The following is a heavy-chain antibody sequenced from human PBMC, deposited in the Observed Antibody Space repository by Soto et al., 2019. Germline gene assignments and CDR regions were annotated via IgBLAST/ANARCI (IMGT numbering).Heavy chain of an antibody. D-gene: IGHD1-26*01. J-gene: IGHJ6*02. Sequence: ASVKVSCKPSGYSFSDYFIQWVRQAPGQGLEWVAWINPKTAATNYAKKFQGRVSLTWDTSSTTAYMELTRLRPDDTAVYYCARIKWGLNYYNGMDVWSQGTTVTVSS. V-gene: IGHV1-2*02. CDR2: INPKTAAT. CDR3: ARIKWGLNYYNGMDV. CDR1: GYSFSDYF.